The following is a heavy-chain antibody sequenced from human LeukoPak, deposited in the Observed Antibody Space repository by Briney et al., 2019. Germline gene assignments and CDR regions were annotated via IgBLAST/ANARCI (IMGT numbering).Heavy chain of an antibody. V-gene: IGHV1-2*02. CDR2: ITPNSGGT. CDR3: TRALGSDY. D-gene: IGHD1-26*01. Sequence: EASVKVSCKTSGYTFTDYYMSWVRQAPGQGLEWMGWITPNSGGTNYAQKFQGRVTMTRDTSITTAYMELSSLRSDDTAMYYCTRALGSDYWGQGTLVTVSS. J-gene: IGHJ4*02. CDR1: GYTFTDYY.